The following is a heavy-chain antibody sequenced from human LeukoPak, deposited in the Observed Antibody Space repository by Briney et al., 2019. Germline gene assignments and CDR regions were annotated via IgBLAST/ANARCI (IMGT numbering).Heavy chain of an antibody. J-gene: IGHJ4*02. V-gene: IGHV4-34*01. CDR2: INHSGST. Sequence: PSETLSLTCAVYGGSFSGYYWSWIRQPPGEGLEWIGEINHSGSTNYNPSLKSRVTISVDTSKNQFSLKLSSVTAADTAVYYCARGPRITIFGVVITFDYWGQGTLVTVSS. CDR3: ARGPRITIFGVVITFDY. CDR1: GGSFSGYY. D-gene: IGHD3-3*01.